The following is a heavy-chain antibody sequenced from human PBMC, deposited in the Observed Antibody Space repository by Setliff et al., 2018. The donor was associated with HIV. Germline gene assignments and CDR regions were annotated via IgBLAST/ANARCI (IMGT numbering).Heavy chain of an antibody. CDR1: GFTFGDYA. Sequence: HPGGSLRLSCKGSGFTFGDYAMSWVRQAPGKGLEWVGFIRSKAYGGTTEYAASVKGRFTISRDDSKSIAYLQMNSLKTEDTAVYYCTRDMASGGYYFDYWGQGTLVTVSS. CDR3: TRDMASGGYYFDY. J-gene: IGHJ4*02. V-gene: IGHV3-49*04. CDR2: IRSKAYGGTT. D-gene: IGHD2-15*01.